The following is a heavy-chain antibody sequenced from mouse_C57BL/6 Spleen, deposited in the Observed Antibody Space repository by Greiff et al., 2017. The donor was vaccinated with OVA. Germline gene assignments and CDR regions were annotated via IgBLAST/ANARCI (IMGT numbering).Heavy chain of an antibody. J-gene: IGHJ3*01. D-gene: IGHD2-5*01. V-gene: IGHV1-82*01. Sequence: QVQLQQSGPELVKPGASVKISCKASGYAFSSSWMNWVKQRPGKGLEWIGRIYPGDGDTNYNGKFKGKATLTADKSSSTAYMQLSSLTSEDSAVYFCARYSLSNYDAYWGQGTLVTVSA. CDR2: IYPGDGDT. CDR1: GYAFSSSW. CDR3: ARYSLSNYDAY.